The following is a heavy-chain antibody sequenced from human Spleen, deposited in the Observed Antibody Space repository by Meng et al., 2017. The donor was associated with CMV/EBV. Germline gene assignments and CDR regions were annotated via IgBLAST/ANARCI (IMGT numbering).Heavy chain of an antibody. D-gene: IGHD3-3*01. CDR1: SFSGDY. J-gene: IGHJ4*02. V-gene: IGHV1-2*02. CDR3: ARDKGYDFWSGSTYYFDY. CDR2: INPKSGGT. Sequence: SFSGDYMHWGRQAPGKGLEWRGWINPKSGGTKYAQKCKGRVTMSRDTSISTAYMELSRLRSDDTAIYYCARDKGYDFWSGSTYYFDYWGQGTLVTVSS.